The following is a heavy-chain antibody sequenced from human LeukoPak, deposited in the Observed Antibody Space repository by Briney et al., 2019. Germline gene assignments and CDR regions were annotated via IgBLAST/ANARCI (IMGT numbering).Heavy chain of an antibody. CDR1: GYTFTSYG. Sequence: ASVKVSCKASGYTFTSYGISWVRQAPGQGLEWMGWISAYSGNTNYAQKLQGRVTMTTDTSTSTAYMELRSLRPDDTAVYYCARVEEYQLLYIIDYWGQGTLVTVSS. CDR3: ARVEEYQLLYIIDY. CDR2: ISAYSGNT. V-gene: IGHV1-18*01. J-gene: IGHJ4*02. D-gene: IGHD2-2*02.